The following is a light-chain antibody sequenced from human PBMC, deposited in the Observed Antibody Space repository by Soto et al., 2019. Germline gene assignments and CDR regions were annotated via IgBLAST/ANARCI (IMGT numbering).Light chain of an antibody. Sequence: DIQMTQSPSTLSASVGDRVTITCRASQNITTSLAWYQQIPGKAPKILIYDAASLESGVPSRFSGSGSGTEFTLTISSLQPDEFATYYCQQYNSYPWTFGQGTAVEIK. CDR2: DAA. CDR1: QNITTS. V-gene: IGKV1-5*01. J-gene: IGKJ1*01. CDR3: QQYNSYPWT.